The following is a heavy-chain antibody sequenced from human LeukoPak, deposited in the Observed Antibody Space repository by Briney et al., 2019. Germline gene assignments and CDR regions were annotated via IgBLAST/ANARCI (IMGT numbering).Heavy chain of an antibody. Sequence: ASVEVSCKASAYTFTEYYVHCARQAPGQGLEWMGWSHPSSGGAGYAQRFQGRVTMTRDTSISTAYMQLTRLTSDDTAVYYCATKRIRGNPFDYWGQGTLVTVSS. J-gene: IGHJ4*02. D-gene: IGHD2-8*01. CDR3: ATKRIRGNPFDY. V-gene: IGHV1-2*02. CDR1: AYTFTEYY. CDR2: SHPSSGGA.